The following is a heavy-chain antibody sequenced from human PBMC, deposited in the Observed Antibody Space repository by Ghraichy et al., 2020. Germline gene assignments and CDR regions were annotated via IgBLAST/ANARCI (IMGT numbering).Heavy chain of an antibody. CDR1: GGSITSSGYF. D-gene: IGHD2-2*01. V-gene: IGHV4-39*07. J-gene: IGHJ3*01. CDR2: IYHNGDT. Sequence: SETLSLTCTVSGGSITSSGYFWGWVRQPPGKGLEWIGTIYHNGDTYYTPSLKSRVTMSVDTSKNQFSLNLYSVTAADTAMYYCMRDSTCFRNSCQLFWGQGTMVTVSS. CDR3: MRDSTCFRNSCQLF.